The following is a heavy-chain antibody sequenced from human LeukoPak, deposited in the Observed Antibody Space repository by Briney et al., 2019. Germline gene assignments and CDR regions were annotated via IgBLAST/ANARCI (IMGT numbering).Heavy chain of an antibody. D-gene: IGHD1-26*01. V-gene: IGHV3-74*01. CDR1: GFTFSSYW. Sequence: GGSLRLSCAASGFTFSSYWMHWVRQAPGKGLVWVSRISTDGSSTNYADSVKGRFTISRDSAKNTLSLQMDSLRAEDTAVYFCASTVYSGSYGGYWGQGTLVTVSS. J-gene: IGHJ4*02. CDR3: ASTVYSGSYGGY. CDR2: ISTDGSST.